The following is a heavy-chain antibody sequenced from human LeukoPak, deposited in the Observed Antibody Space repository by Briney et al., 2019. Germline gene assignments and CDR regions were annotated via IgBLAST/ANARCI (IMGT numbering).Heavy chain of an antibody. D-gene: IGHD3-3*01. CDR1: GFTFDDYA. V-gene: IGHV3-53*01. Sequence: PGGSLRLSYATSGFTFDDYAMHWVRQAPGKGLEWVSVIYSGGSTYYADSVKGRFTISRDNSKNTLYLQMNSLRAEDTAVYYCARARYDFWSGYSYYFDYWGQGTLVTVSS. CDR3: ARARYDFWSGYSYYFDY. J-gene: IGHJ4*02. CDR2: IYSGGST.